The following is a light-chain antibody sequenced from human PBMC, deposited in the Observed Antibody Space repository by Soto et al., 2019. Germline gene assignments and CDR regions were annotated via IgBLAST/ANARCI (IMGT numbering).Light chain of an antibody. CDR3: QQSYSTRRT. CDR1: QSISTY. CDR2: AAS. J-gene: IGKJ2*01. Sequence: DIQMTQSPSSLSASVGDRVTITCRASQSISTYLNWYQQKPGKAPKLLIYAASSLQSGVPSRFSGSGSGTDFTLTISSLQPEDFATYYCQQSYSTRRTFGQGTKREIK. V-gene: IGKV1-39*01.